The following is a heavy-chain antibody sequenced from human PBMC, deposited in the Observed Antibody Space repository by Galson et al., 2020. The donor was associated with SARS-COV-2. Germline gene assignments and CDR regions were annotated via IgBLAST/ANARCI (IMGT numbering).Heavy chain of an antibody. Sequence: DSVKVSCKASGYTFTSYDINWVRQATGQGLEWMGWMNPNSGNTGYAQKFQGRVTMTRNTSISTAYMELSSLRSEDTAVYYCALDYDSSGYYYFRFDYWGQGTLVTVSS. CDR3: ALDYDSSGYYYFRFDY. D-gene: IGHD3-22*01. CDR2: MNPNSGNT. CDR1: GYTFTSYD. V-gene: IGHV1-8*01. J-gene: IGHJ4*02.